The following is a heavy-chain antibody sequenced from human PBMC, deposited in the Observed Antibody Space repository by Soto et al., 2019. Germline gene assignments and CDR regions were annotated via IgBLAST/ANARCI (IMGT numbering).Heavy chain of an antibody. J-gene: IGHJ4*02. V-gene: IGHV4-4*02. Sequence: PSETLSLTCAVSSGSSSSSDWWSWVRQPPGKGLEYIGYIYHSGSTYYNPSLKSRVTISVDRSKNQFSLKLSSVTAADTAVYYCARGRFLEWLFDYWGQGTLVTVSS. CDR3: ARGRFLEWLFDY. D-gene: IGHD3-3*01. CDR2: IYHSGST. CDR1: SGSSSSSDW.